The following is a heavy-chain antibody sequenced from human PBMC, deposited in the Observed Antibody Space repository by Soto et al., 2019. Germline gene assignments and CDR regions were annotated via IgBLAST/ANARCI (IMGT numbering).Heavy chain of an antibody. CDR1: GFTFSGSA. Sequence: EVQLVESGGGLVQPGGSLKLSCAASGFTFSGSAMHWVRQASGKGLEGVGRIRSKANSYATAYAASVKGRFTISRDDSKNTAYLQMNSLKTEDTAVYYCTRTTEVGTWGQGTLVTVSS. J-gene: IGHJ5*02. CDR3: TRTTEVGT. CDR2: IRSKANSYAT. V-gene: IGHV3-73*02. D-gene: IGHD4-4*01.